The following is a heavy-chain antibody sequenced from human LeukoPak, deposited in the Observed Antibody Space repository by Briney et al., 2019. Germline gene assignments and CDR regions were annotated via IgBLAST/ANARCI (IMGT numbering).Heavy chain of an antibody. J-gene: IGHJ4*02. V-gene: IGHV3-7*03. D-gene: IGHD2-2*01. Sequence: GGSLRLSCAASEFTFSNYWMNWVRQAPGKGLEWVASIKQDGSEKSYVDSVKGRFTISRDNSKNTLYLQMNSLRAEDTAVYYCAKDKYCSSTSCPFDYWGQGTLVTVSS. CDR1: EFTFSNYW. CDR3: AKDKYCSSTSCPFDY. CDR2: IKQDGSEK.